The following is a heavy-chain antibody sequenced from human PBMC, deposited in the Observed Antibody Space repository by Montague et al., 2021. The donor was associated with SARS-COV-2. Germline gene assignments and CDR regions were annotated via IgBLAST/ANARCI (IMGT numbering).Heavy chain of an antibody. CDR1: GDSVSINTAA. V-gene: IGHV6-1*01. CDR2: TCFMPKRYN. Sequence: CAISGDSVSINTAARKSIKQSPARGFEWLGMTCFMPKRYNDYAVSVKSRMTISPDTSKNQFSLQLSSVTPEDRAVYYCARDPRYSLSWSFDYWGQGTLVTVSS. D-gene: IGHD6-13*01. CDR3: ARDPRYSLSWSFDY. J-gene: IGHJ4*02.